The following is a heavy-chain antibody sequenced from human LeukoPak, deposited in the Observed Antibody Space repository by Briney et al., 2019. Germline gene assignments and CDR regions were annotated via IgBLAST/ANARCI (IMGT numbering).Heavy chain of an antibody. CDR1: GFTFSNYD. Sequence: GGSLRLSCAASGFTFSNYDMNWVRQAPGKGLEWVSKISSSGGTIYYADSVQGRFTISRDNAKNSLYLQMIGLRAEDTAVYYCARDGRTYGDAFDIWGQGTMVTVSS. V-gene: IGHV3-48*03. CDR2: ISSSGGTI. D-gene: IGHD4-17*01. CDR3: ARDGRTYGDAFDI. J-gene: IGHJ3*02.